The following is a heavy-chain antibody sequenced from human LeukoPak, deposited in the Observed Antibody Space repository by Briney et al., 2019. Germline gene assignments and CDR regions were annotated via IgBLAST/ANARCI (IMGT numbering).Heavy chain of an antibody. CDR3: ATLRGGSPFYYYYMDV. D-gene: IGHD2-15*01. CDR1: GGSFSGYY. CDR2: INHSGST. Sequence: SETLSLTCAVYGGSFSGYYWSWIRQPPGKGQEWIGEINHSGSTNYNPSLKSRVTISVDTSKNQFSLKLSSVTAADTAVYYCATLRGGSPFYYYYMDVWGKGTTVTVSS. J-gene: IGHJ6*03. V-gene: IGHV4-34*01.